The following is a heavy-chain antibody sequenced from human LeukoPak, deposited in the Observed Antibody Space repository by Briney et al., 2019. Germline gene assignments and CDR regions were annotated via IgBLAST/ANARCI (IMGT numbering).Heavy chain of an antibody. CDR3: AENRDRSGYYDY. D-gene: IGHD3-22*01. V-gene: IGHV3-23*01. J-gene: IGHJ4*02. CDR2: ISGSGVGT. Sequence: GGSLRLSCAASGFTFSSYAMSWVRQAPGKGLEWVSDISGSGVGTYYADSVKGRFTISRDNSKNTLYLQMNSLRAEDTAVYYWAENRDRSGYYDYWGQRALVTVSS. CDR1: GFTFSSYA.